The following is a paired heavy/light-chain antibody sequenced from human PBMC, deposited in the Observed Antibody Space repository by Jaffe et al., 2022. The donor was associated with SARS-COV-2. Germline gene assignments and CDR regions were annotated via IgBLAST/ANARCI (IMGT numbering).Heavy chain of an antibody. CDR3: ARARIAANLKGNWFDP. Sequence: QVQLVQSGAAVKRPGSSVKVSCKASGGTFSDFAISWVRQAPGQGLEWMGVIIPLFGTADYAQKFQGRVTITADESTSTVYMDVTSLTSDDTAVYYCARARIAANLKGNWFDPWGQGTLVTVSS. CDR2: IIPLFGTA. J-gene: IGHJ5*02. D-gene: IGHD6-13*01. V-gene: IGHV1-69*01. CDR1: GGTFSDFA.
Light chain of an antibody. Sequence: HSALTQPRSVSGSPGKSVTISCTGTSSDVASYNYVSWYQQHPGKAPKLLIYDVTTRPSGVPDRFSGSKSDNTAALTISGLQAEDEADYYCCSYAGTYTPVFGGGTKLTVL. CDR1: SSDVASYNY. CDR2: DVT. V-gene: IGLV2-11*01. CDR3: CSYAGTYTPV. J-gene: IGLJ2*01.